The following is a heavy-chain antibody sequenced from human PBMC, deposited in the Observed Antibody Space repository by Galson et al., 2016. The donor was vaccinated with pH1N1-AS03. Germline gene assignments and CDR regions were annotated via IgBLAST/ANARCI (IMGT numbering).Heavy chain of an antibody. CDR3: ARQIKGGMDV. CDR1: GDSVSSNSVA. V-gene: IGHV6-1*01. Sequence: CAISGDSVSSNSVAWNWIRQSPSRGLEWLGRTYYRSKWFNEYPASVKSRITINSDTSKNQFSLQLYSVTPEDTALYFCARQIKGGMDVWGQGTTVTVSS. D-gene: IGHD5-24*01. CDR2: TYYRSKWFN. J-gene: IGHJ6*02.